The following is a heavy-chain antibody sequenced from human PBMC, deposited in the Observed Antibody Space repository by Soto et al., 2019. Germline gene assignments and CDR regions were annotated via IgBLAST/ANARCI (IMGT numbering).Heavy chain of an antibody. Sequence: EVQLVESGGGLVQPGGSLRLSCVASGFMFDSYAMNWVRQAPGKGLEWVSYISPGGDRIYYAESLKGRITISRDNARNHLSMQMNILRDEDTAVYYCTKSADSAGWGVDFWGQGTLVTVSS. V-gene: IGHV3-48*02. CDR3: TKSADSAGWGVDF. J-gene: IGHJ4*02. D-gene: IGHD6-19*01. CDR2: ISPGGDRI. CDR1: GFMFDSYA.